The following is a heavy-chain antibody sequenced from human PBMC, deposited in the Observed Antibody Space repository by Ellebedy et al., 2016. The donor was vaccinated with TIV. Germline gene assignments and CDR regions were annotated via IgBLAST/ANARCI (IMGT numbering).Heavy chain of an antibody. V-gene: IGHV4-38-2*02. CDR2: IYYTGST. CDR3: ARHTGWNDRVFAFDI. D-gene: IGHD1-1*01. Sequence: GSLRLXXSVSGYSSGYYWGWIRQPPGKGLEWIGSIYYTGSTYYNPSLNSRVTISGDTSKKQLSLRLSLVTAADTAVYYCARHTGWNDRVFAFDIWGQGTMVTVSS. CDR1: GYSSGYY. J-gene: IGHJ3*02.